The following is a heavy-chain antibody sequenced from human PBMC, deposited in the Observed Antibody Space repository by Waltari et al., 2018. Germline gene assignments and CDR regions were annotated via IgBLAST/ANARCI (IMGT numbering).Heavy chain of an antibody. V-gene: IGHV1-2*02. CDR1: GYTFTSYY. CDR3: AKDRNNYYDSSGFYNF. D-gene: IGHD3-22*01. J-gene: IGHJ4*02. CDR2: INPNNGGT. Sequence: QVQLVQSGAEVKKPGASVKVSCKASGYTFTSYYMHWVRQAPGQGLEWMGWINPNNGGTNYAHNLQGRVTMTRDTSISTAYMELSSLRSDDTALYYCAKDRNNYYDSSGFYNFWGQGTLVTVSS.